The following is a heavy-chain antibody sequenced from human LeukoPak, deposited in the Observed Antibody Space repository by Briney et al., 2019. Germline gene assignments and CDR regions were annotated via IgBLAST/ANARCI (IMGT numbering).Heavy chain of an antibody. D-gene: IGHD5-24*01. J-gene: IGHJ4*02. Sequence: GESLQISCKGSGYSFTSYWIGWVRQMPRKGLEYMGIIHPGDSDTRYSPSFQGQVTISVDRSSSTAYLQWSRLKASDTAMYYCATHPGGLQSGFDNWGQGTLVTVSS. V-gene: IGHV5-51*01. CDR2: IHPGDSDT. CDR3: ATHPGGLQSGFDN. CDR1: GYSFTSYW.